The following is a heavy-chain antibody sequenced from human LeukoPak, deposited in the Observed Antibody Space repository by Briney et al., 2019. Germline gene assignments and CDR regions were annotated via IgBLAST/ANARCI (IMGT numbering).Heavy chain of an antibody. D-gene: IGHD5-12*01. J-gene: IGHJ6*03. CDR3: ASGYSGYDFWYYYMDV. V-gene: IGHV4-34*01. CDR2: INHSGST. Sequence: SETPSLTCAVYGGSFSGYYWSWIRQPPGKGLEWIGEINHSGSTNYNPSLKSRVTISVDTSKNQFSLKLSSVTAADTAVYYCASGYSGYDFWYYYMDVWGKGTTVTVSS. CDR1: GGSFSGYY.